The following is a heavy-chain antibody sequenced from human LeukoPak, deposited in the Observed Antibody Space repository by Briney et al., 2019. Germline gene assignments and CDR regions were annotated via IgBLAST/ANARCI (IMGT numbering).Heavy chain of an antibody. V-gene: IGHV3-23*01. D-gene: IGHD6-13*01. Sequence: PGGSLRLSYAASGFTFGSYAMNWVRQAPGKGLEWVSGISGSGGSTYYADSVKGRVTISRDNSKNTLYLQMNSLRAEDTAVYYCAKDLSSSWNYFDYWGQGTLVTVSS. CDR1: GFTFGSYA. CDR3: AKDLSSSWNYFDY. J-gene: IGHJ4*02. CDR2: ISGSGGST.